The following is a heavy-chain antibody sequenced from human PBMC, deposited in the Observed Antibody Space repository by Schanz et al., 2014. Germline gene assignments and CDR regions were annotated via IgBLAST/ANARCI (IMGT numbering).Heavy chain of an antibody. V-gene: IGHV4-39*01. D-gene: IGHD3-16*01. CDR3: ARHGGYYDVLNSFDI. CDR2: VYFSGTT. Sequence: QVQLQESGPGLVKPSETLSLTCTVSGGSISSGESYWGWIRQSPEEGLQYIGSVYFSGTTAYSPSLKGRVTISVDTSKNQFSLMRTSVTAADTAVYFCARHGGYYDVLNSFDIWGQGTLVTVSS. J-gene: IGHJ5*02. CDR1: GGSISSGESY.